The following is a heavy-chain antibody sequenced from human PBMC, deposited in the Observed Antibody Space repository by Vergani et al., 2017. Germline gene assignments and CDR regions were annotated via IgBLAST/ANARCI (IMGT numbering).Heavy chain of an antibody. J-gene: IGHJ4*02. Sequence: EVRLLESGGGLVQPGGSLRLSCAASVFTFNIYAMSWVRQAPGKGLEWVSTITYNGGRTYYADSVTGRFNISRDNSNNTLFLQLKTLSAEDTGVYYCAEDYNIMGALHYWGQGTLVAVSS. CDR2: ITYNGGRT. CDR3: AEDYNIMGALHY. V-gene: IGHV3-23*01. D-gene: IGHD5-12*01. CDR1: VFTFNIYA.